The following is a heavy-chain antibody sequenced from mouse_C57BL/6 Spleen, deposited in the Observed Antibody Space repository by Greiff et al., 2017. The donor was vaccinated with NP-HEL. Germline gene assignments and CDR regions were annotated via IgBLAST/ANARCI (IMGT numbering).Heavy chain of an antibody. CDR3: ARGYLDYYAMDY. CDR2: IYPGDGDT. V-gene: IGHV1-82*01. Sequence: VKLVESGPELVKPGASVKISCKASGYAFSSSWMNWVKQRPGKGLEWIGRIYPGDGDTNYNGKFKGKATLTADKSSSTAYMQLSSLTSEDSAVYFCARGYLDYYAMDYWGQGTSVTVSS. J-gene: IGHJ4*01. CDR1: GYAFSSSW.